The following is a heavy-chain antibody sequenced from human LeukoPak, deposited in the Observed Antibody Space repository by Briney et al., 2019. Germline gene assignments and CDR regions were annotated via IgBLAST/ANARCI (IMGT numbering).Heavy chain of an antibody. D-gene: IGHD6-13*01. CDR2: IYPGDSDT. CDR1: GYSFTSYW. CDR3: ARDLSPRIAEVDMDALDI. J-gene: IGHJ3*02. Sequence: GESLKISCKGSGYSFTSYWIGWVRQMPGKGLEWMGIIYPGDSDTRYSPSFQGQVTISADKSISTAYLQWSSLKASDTAVYYCARDLSPRIAEVDMDALDIWGRGTMVTVSS. V-gene: IGHV5-51*01.